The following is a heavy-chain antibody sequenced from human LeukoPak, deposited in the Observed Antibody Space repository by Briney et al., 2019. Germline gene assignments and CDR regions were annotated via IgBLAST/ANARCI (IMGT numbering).Heavy chain of an antibody. D-gene: IGHD6-13*01. CDR3: ARAQQLPYYGMDV. V-gene: IGHV4-59*01. CDR1: GGSISSYY. CDR2: IYYSGST. J-gene: IGHJ6*02. Sequence: SETLSLTCTVSGGSISSYYWSWIRQPPGKGLEWIGYIYYSGSTNYNPSLKNRVTISVDTSKNQFSLKLSSVTAADTAVYYCARAQQLPYYGMDVWGQGTTVTVSS.